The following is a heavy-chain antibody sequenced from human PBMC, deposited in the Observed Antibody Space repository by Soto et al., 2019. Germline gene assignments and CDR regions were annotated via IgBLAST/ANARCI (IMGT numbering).Heavy chain of an antibody. D-gene: IGHD5-18*01. Sequence: NLSETLSLTCTVSGGSISRYYWSWIRQPPGKGLEWIGYVYYSGTTNYNPSLRSRATISVDTSNNQFSLRLSSVTAADTAVYYCSRAPSAYSRGYGMDVWGQGTTVTVSS. V-gene: IGHV4-59*01. CDR1: GGSISRYY. J-gene: IGHJ6*02. CDR2: VYYSGTT. CDR3: SRAPSAYSRGYGMDV.